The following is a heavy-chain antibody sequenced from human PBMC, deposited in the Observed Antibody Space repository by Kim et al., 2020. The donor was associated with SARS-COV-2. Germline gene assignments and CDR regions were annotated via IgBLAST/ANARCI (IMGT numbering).Heavy chain of an antibody. D-gene: IGHD6-19*01. CDR3: ARADQWRAFDI. Sequence: NSNPYLKSRVTTSVDTSKNQFSLKLTAVTAADTAVYYCARADQWRAFDIWGQGTLVTVSS. J-gene: IGHJ3*02. V-gene: IGHV4-59*01.